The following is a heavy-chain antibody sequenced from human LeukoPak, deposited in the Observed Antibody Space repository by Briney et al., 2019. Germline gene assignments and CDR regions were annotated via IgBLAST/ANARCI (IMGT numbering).Heavy chain of an antibody. V-gene: IGHV4-59*12. CDR3: ARASHDYTIYGMDV. CDR2: IYYSGST. D-gene: IGHD4-11*01. Sequence: SETLSLTCTVSGGSISSYYWSWIRQPPGKGLEWIGYIYYSGSTNYNPSLKSRVTISVDTSKNQFSLKLSSVTAADTAVYYCARASHDYTIYGMDVWGQGTTVTVSS. J-gene: IGHJ6*02. CDR1: GGSISSYY.